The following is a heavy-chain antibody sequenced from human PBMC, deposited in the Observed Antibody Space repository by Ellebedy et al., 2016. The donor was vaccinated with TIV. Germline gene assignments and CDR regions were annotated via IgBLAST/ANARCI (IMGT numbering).Heavy chain of an antibody. D-gene: IGHD3-3*01. Sequence: PGGSLRLSCAASGFTFSSYWMHWVRQAPGKGLVWVSRINTDGRTIDYADSVKGRFTISRDNAKNTLYLQMNSLRAEDTAVYYCAKVDTIFEVDYWGQGTLVTVSS. J-gene: IGHJ4*02. V-gene: IGHV3-74*01. CDR2: INTDGRTI. CDR1: GFTFSSYW. CDR3: AKVDTIFEVDY.